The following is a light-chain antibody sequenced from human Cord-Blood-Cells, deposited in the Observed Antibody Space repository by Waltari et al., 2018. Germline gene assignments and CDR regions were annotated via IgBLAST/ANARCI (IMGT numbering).Light chain of an antibody. CDR3: QQYYSTPQT. CDR1: QSVLYSSNNKNY. Sequence: DIVMTQPPDSLAVSLGERATINCKSSQSVLYSSNNKNYLAWYQQQPGQPPKLLIYWASTRESGVPDRFSCSGSGTDFTLTISSLQAEDVAVYYCQQYYSTPQTFGQGTKVEIK. J-gene: IGKJ1*01. V-gene: IGKV4-1*01. CDR2: WAS.